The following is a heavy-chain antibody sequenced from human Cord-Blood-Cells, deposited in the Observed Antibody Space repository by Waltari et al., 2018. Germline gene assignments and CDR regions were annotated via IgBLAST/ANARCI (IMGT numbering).Heavy chain of an antibody. D-gene: IGHD7-27*01. J-gene: IGHJ2*01. CDR1: GYTFTGYY. Sequence: QVQLVQSGAEVKKPGASVKVSCKASGYTFTGYYMHWVRQAPGQGLEWMGWINPAGGGTNYAQKFQGSVTMTRDTSISTAYMELGRLRSDDTAVYYCARSAAVWGLWYFDLWGRGTLVTVSS. V-gene: IGHV1-2*02. CDR3: ARSAAVWGLWYFDL. CDR2: INPAGGGT.